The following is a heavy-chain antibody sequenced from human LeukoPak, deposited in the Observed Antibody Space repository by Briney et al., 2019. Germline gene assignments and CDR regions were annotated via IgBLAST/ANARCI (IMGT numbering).Heavy chain of an antibody. CDR1: GFTFSSYA. J-gene: IGHJ4*02. CDR2: ISGSGGST. D-gene: IGHD3-9*01. Sequence: GGSLRLYCAASGFTFSSYAMSWVRQAPGKGLEWVSAISGSGGSTYYADSVKGRFTISRDNSKNTLYLQMNSLRAEDTAVYYCAKVGPYYDILYLDYWGQGTLVTVSS. CDR3: AKVGPYYDILYLDY. V-gene: IGHV3-23*01.